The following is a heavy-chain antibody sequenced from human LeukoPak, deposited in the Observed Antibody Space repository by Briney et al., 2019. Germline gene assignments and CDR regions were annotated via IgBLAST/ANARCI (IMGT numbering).Heavy chain of an antibody. Sequence: SETLSLTCAVYGGSFSGYYWSWIRQPPGKGLEWIGEINHSGSTNYNPSLKSRVTISVDTSKNQFSLKLSSVTAADTAVYYCARGGGDYGSGSYLFDYWGQGTLVTVSS. CDR1: GGSFSGYY. CDR3: ARGGGDYGSGSYLFDY. J-gene: IGHJ4*02. CDR2: INHSGST. D-gene: IGHD3-10*01. V-gene: IGHV4-34*01.